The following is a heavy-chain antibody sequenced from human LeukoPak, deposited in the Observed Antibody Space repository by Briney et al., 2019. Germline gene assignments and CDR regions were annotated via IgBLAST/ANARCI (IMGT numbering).Heavy chain of an antibody. Sequence: ASVKVSCKASGYTFTSYDINWVRQATGQGLEWMGWMNPNSGNTGYAQEFQGRVTMTRNTSISTAYMELSSLRSEDTAVYYCARGRDLYDFWSGSATPFDYWGQGTLVTVSS. D-gene: IGHD3-3*01. J-gene: IGHJ4*02. CDR1: GYTFTSYD. CDR2: MNPNSGNT. V-gene: IGHV1-8*01. CDR3: ARGRDLYDFWSGSATPFDY.